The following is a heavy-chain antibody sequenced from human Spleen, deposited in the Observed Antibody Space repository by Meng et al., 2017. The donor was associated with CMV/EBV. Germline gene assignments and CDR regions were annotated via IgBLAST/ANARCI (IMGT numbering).Heavy chain of an antibody. Sequence: GESLKISCAASGFTFSSYAMHWFRQAPGKGLEWVAVISYDGSNKYYADSVKGRFTISRDNSKNTLYLQMNSLRAEDTAVYYCAGRGGQLWGQGTLVTVSS. CDR3: AGRGGQL. V-gene: IGHV3-30*04. CDR1: GFTFSSYA. D-gene: IGHD1-1*01. CDR2: ISYDGSNK. J-gene: IGHJ4*02.